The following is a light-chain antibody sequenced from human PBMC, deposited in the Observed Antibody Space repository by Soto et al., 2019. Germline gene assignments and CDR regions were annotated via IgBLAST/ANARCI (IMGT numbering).Light chain of an antibody. J-gene: IGLJ2*01. CDR1: SSNIGSNT. V-gene: IGLV1-44*01. Sequence: QSVLTQPPSASGTPGQRVTISCSGSSSNIGSNTVNWYQQLPGTAPKLLIYSNNQRPSGVPDRFSGSKAGTSASLAISGLQSGEEADGYGAAWHDSLNGLVFGGGTKLTVL. CDR3: AAWHDSLNGLV. CDR2: SNN.